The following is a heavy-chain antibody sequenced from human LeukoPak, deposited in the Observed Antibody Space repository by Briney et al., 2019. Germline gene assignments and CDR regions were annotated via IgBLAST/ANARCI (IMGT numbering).Heavy chain of an antibody. CDR2: ISAYNGNT. J-gene: IGHJ6*02. CDR3: ARAGQLERRYYYYYAMDV. CDR1: GYTFTSYG. D-gene: IGHD1-1*01. Sequence: ASVKVSFTASGYTFTSYGISWVRQAPGQGLEWMGWISAYNGNTNYAQKLQDRVTMTTDASTSTAYMELRSLRSDDTAVYYCARAGQLERRYYYYYAMDVWGQGTTVTVSS. V-gene: IGHV1-18*01.